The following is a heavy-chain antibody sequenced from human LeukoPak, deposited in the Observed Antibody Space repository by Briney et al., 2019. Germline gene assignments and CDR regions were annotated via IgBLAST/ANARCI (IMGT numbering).Heavy chain of an antibody. Sequence: GGSLRLSCAASGFTFDDCAMHWVRQAPGKGLEWVSGISWNSGSIGYADSVKGRFTISRDNAKNSLYLQMNSLRAEDTAVYYCARFYWSDYWGQGTLVTVSS. J-gene: IGHJ4*02. CDR2: ISWNSGSI. CDR1: GFTFDDCA. V-gene: IGHV3-9*01. CDR3: ARFYWSDY. D-gene: IGHD2/OR15-2a*01.